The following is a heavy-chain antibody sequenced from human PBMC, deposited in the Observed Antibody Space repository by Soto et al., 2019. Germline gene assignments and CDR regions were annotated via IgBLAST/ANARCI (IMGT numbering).Heavy chain of an antibody. D-gene: IGHD4-17*01. Sequence: GASVKVSCKASGGTFSSYAISWVRQAPGQGLEWMGGIIPIFGTANYAQKFQGRVTITADESTSTAYMELSSLRSEDTAVYYCARDSVYGDPFDYWGQGTLVTVSS. CDR3: ARDSVYGDPFDY. CDR1: GGTFSSYA. CDR2: IIPIFGTA. J-gene: IGHJ4*02. V-gene: IGHV1-69*13.